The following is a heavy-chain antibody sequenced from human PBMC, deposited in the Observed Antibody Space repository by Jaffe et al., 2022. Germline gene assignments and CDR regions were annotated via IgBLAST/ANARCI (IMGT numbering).Heavy chain of an antibody. J-gene: IGHJ4*02. CDR1: GGSISSYY. Sequence: QVQLQESGPGLVKPSETLSLTCTVSGGSISSYYWSWIRQPPGKGLEWIGYIYYSGSTNYNPSLKSRVTISVDTSKNQFSLKLSSVTAADTAVYYCARAVDIVATGSAGFDYWGQGTLVTVSS. CDR2: IYYSGST. D-gene: IGHD5-12*01. CDR3: ARAVDIVATGSAGFDY. V-gene: IGHV4-59*01.